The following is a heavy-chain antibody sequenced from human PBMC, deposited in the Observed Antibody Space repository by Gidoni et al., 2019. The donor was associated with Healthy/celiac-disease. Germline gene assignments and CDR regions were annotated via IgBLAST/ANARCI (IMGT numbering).Heavy chain of an antibody. D-gene: IGHD6-19*01. Sequence: QVQLVESGGGVVQPGRSLRLSCAASGFTFSSYGMHCVRQAPGKGLEWVAVISYDGSKKYYADAVKGRFTISRDNSKNTLYLQMNSLRAEDTAVYYCAKDGKWLAYNWFDPWGQGTLVTVSS. CDR2: ISYDGSKK. CDR3: AKDGKWLAYNWFDP. CDR1: GFTFSSYG. J-gene: IGHJ5*02. V-gene: IGHV3-30*18.